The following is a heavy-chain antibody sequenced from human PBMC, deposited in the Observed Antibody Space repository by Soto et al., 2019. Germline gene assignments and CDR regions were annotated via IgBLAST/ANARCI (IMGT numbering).Heavy chain of an antibody. Sequence: PSETLSLTCTVSGGSISSYYWSWIRQPPGKGLEWIGFFYYSGSTNYNPSLKSRVTVSVDTSKNQISLNLTSVTAADTAVYYCAATPRYWGPGTLVTVSS. V-gene: IGHV4-59*01. CDR1: GGSISSYY. CDR2: FYYSGST. J-gene: IGHJ4*02. CDR3: AATPRY.